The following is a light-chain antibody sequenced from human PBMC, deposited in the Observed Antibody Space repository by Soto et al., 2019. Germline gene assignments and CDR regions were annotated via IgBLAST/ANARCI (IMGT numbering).Light chain of an antibody. J-gene: IGKJ1*01. CDR2: GAS. CDR3: QQYGSSSWT. CDR1: QSVSSSY. Sequence: EIVLTQSPGTLSLSPGERATLSCRASQSVSSSYLAWYQQKPGQAPRLLTYGASSRATGIPDRFSGSGSETDFTLTISRLEPEDFAVYYCQQYGSSSWTFGQGPKVQIK. V-gene: IGKV3-20*01.